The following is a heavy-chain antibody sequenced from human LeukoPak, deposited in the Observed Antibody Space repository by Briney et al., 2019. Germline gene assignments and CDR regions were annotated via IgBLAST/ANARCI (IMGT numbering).Heavy chain of an antibody. J-gene: IGHJ4*02. CDR1: GGSFSGYY. CDR2: INHSGST. D-gene: IGHD2-21*02. V-gene: IGHV4-34*01. CDR3: ARGKGIYCGGDCSALDH. Sequence: SETLSLTCAVYGGSFSGYYWSWIRQPPGKGLEWIGEINHSGSTNYNPSLKSRVTISVDTSKNQFSLKLSSVTAADTAVYYCARGKGIYCGGDCSALDHWGQGTLVTVSS.